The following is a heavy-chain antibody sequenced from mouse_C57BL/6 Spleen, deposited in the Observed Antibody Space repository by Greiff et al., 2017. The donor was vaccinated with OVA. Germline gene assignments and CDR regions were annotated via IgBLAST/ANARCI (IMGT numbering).Heavy chain of an antibody. J-gene: IGHJ2*01. D-gene: IGHD1-1*01. V-gene: IGHV7-3*01. Sequence: EVKLMESGGGLVQPGGSLCLSCAASGFTFTDYYMSWVRQPPGKALEWLGFIRNKANGYTTEYSASVKGRFTISRDKSQSILYLQMNALRAEDSATYYCARYKGTTVVAPFDYWGQGTTLTVSS. CDR2: IRNKANGYTT. CDR3: ARYKGTTVVAPFDY. CDR1: GFTFTDYY.